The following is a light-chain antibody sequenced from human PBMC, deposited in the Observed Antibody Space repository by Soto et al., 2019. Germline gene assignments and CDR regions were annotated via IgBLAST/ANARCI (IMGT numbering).Light chain of an antibody. CDR1: QGISSY. CDR2: AAS. J-gene: IGKJ1*01. Sequence: IQLTQSPSSLSASVGDRVTITCRASQGISSYLNWYRQIPGKAPELLIYAASNLQRGVPSRFRGSGSGTDFTLTITSLQPEDFASYYCQQSYNVLSWTFGQGTKVDIK. CDR3: QQSYNVLSWT. V-gene: IGKV1-39*01.